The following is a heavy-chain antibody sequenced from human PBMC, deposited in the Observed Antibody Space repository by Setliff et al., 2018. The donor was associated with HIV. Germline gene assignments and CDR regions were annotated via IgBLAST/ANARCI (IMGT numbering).Heavy chain of an antibody. CDR2: INPNSSDT. D-gene: IGHD2-21*01. CDR1: GYTFTDYY. J-gene: IGHJ4*02. Sequence: ASVKVSCKASGYTFTDYYIHWVRQAPGQGLEWMGWINPNSSDTNHAQKFQGRVTMTRDTSISTAYMDLSRLRSDDTAMYYCAVVNKVTDFEYWGQGTLVTVS. CDR3: AVVNKVTDFEY. V-gene: IGHV1-2*02.